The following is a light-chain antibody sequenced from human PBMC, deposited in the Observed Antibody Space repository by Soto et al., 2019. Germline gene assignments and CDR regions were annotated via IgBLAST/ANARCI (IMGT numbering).Light chain of an antibody. CDR2: GAS. J-gene: IGKJ2*03. V-gene: IGKV3-15*01. CDR3: QQYNNWPRG. Sequence: EIVMTQSPATLSVSPGERATLSCRASQSVSSNLAWYQQKPGQAPRLLIYGASTRATGIAARFSGSGSGTDFTLTISSLQSEDFAVYYCQQYNNWPRGFGQGTKLEIK. CDR1: QSVSSN.